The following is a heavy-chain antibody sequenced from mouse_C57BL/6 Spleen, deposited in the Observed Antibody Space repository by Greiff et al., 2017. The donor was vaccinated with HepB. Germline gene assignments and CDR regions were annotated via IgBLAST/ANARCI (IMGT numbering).Heavy chain of an antibody. CDR1: GYTFTSYW. CDR3: ARHYGSRFDY. J-gene: IGHJ3*01. CDR2: IDPSDSYT. Sequence: VQLQQPGAELVMPGASVKLSCKASGYTFTSYWMHWVKQRPGQGLEWIGEIDPSDSYTNYNQKFKGKSTLTVDKSSSTAYMQLSSLTSEDSAVYDCARHYGSRFDYWGQGTLVTVSA. V-gene: IGHV1-69*01. D-gene: IGHD1-1*01.